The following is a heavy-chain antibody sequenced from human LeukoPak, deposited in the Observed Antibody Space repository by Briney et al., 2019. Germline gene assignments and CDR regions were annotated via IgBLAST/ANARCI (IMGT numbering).Heavy chain of an antibody. CDR1: GGSISSGDYY. CDR3: AQSSAGGSSSWPLDY. D-gene: IGHD6-13*01. Sequence: SETLSLTCTVSGGSISSGDYYWSCIRQPPGKGLECIGYIYYSGSTYYDPSLKSRVTISVDTSKHQFSLKLSSVTAADTAVYYCAQSSAGGSSSWPLDYWGQGTLVTVSS. CDR2: IYYSGST. J-gene: IGHJ4*02. V-gene: IGHV4-30-4*08.